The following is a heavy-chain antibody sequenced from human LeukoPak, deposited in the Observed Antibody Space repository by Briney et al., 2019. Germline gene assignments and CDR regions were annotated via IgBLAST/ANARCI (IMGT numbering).Heavy chain of an antibody. Sequence: GGSLRLSCAASGFTFSSYAMHWVRQAPGKGLEWVAVISYDGSNKYYADCVKGRFTISRDNARNSLYLQMNGLRVEDTAVYYCARDSALEGRYCGGDCQGWFDPWGQGTLVTVSS. V-gene: IGHV3-30-3*01. CDR3: ARDSALEGRYCGGDCQGWFDP. D-gene: IGHD2-21*02. CDR2: ISYDGSNK. CDR1: GFTFSSYA. J-gene: IGHJ5*02.